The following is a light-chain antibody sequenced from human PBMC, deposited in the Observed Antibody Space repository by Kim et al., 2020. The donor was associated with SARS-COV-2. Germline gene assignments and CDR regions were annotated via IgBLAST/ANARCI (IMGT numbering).Light chain of an antibody. V-gene: IGLV3-1*01. Sequence: SYELTQPPSVSVSPGQTASITCSGDKLGDKYACWYQQKPGQSPVLVIYQDSKRPSGIPERFSGFNSGNTATLTISGIQAMDEADYYCQAWDSSTEVFGTG. CDR3: QAWDSSTEV. J-gene: IGLJ1*01. CDR1: KLGDKY. CDR2: QDS.